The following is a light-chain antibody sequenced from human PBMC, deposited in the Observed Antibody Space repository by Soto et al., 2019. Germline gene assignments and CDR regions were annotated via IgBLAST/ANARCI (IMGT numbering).Light chain of an antibody. J-gene: IGKJ1*01. CDR1: QGISDY. Sequence: DIQMTQSPSSLSASVGDRVTITCRASQGISDYLAWYQQKPGKVPELLIYGASTLQAGVPSRFSGSGSGTDFTLTSSSLQPEDVATYYCQKYNRAPPTFGQGTKVEI. CDR3: QKYNRAPPT. CDR2: GAS. V-gene: IGKV1-27*01.